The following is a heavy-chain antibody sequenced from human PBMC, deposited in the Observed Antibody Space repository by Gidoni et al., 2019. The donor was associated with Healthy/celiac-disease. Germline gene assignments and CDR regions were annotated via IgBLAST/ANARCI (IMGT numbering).Heavy chain of an antibody. CDR2: ISGSGGST. Sequence: EVQLLASGGGLVQPGGSLILSCAASGFTFSSYAMSWVRQAPGKGLEWVSAISGSGGSTYYADSVKGRFTISRDNSKNTLYLQMNSLRAEDTAVYYCAKDSLTIFGPLGGFDYWGQGTLVTVSS. V-gene: IGHV3-23*01. CDR1: GFTFSSYA. J-gene: IGHJ4*02. D-gene: IGHD3-3*01. CDR3: AKDSLTIFGPLGGFDY.